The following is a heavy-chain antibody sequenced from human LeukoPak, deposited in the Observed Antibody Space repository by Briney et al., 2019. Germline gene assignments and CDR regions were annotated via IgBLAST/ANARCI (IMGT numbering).Heavy chain of an antibody. CDR2: INTNTGNP. CDR1: GYTFTSYA. CDR3: ARLRFLEWLSYPHYYYYMDV. J-gene: IGHJ6*03. Sequence: ASVKVSCKASGYTFTSYAMNWVRRAPGQGLEWMGWINTNTGNPTYAQGFTGRFVFSLDTSVSTAYLQISSLKAEDTAVYYCARLRFLEWLSYPHYYYYMDVWGKGTTVTVSS. D-gene: IGHD3-3*01. V-gene: IGHV7-4-1*02.